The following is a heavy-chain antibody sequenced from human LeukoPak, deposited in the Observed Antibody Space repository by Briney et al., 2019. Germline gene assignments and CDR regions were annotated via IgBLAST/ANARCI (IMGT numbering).Heavy chain of an antibody. CDR3: VRDGRPLDY. CDR1: GFTFDNYW. Sequence: GGSLRLSCTASGFTFDNYWMTWVRQPTGKGLEWVANIKQDGGERYYVDSVRGRFTISRDNSKNSLYLQMNSLRAEDTAVYYCVRDGRPLDYWGQGTLVTVSS. CDR2: IKQDGGER. V-gene: IGHV3-7*01. J-gene: IGHJ4*02. D-gene: IGHD3/OR15-3a*01.